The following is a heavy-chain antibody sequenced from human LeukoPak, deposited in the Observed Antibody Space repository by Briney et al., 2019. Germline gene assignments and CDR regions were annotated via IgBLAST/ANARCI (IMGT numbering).Heavy chain of an antibody. J-gene: IGHJ6*03. D-gene: IGHD2-2*02. Sequence: ASVKVSCKASGYTFTSYGISWVRQAPGQGLEWMGWISAYNGNTNYAQRLQGRVTMTTDTSTSTAYMELRSLRSDDTAVYYCASSVVVPAAISSDYYYYMDVWGKGTTVTVSS. CDR3: ASSVVVPAAISSDYYYYMDV. CDR2: ISAYNGNT. V-gene: IGHV1-18*01. CDR1: GYTFTSYG.